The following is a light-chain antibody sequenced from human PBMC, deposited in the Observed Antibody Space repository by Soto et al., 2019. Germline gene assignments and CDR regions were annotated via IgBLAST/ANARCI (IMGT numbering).Light chain of an antibody. CDR2: EVS. Sequence: QSALTQPPSASGSPGQSVTISCTGTSSDVGGYNYVSWYQQHLGKAPKLMIYEVSKRPSGVADRFSGSKSGNTASLTVSGLQAEDEADYYCSSYAGSNHVVFGGGTKVTVL. CDR3: SSYAGSNHVV. J-gene: IGLJ2*01. V-gene: IGLV2-8*01. CDR1: SSDVGGYNY.